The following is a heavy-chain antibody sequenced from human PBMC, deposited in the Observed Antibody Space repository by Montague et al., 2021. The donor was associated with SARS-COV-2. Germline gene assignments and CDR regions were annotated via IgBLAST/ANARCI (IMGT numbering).Heavy chain of an antibody. V-gene: IGHV3-21*04. CDR1: GFTFSSYS. Sequence: SLRLSCAASGFTFSSYSMNWVRQAPGKGLEWVSSISSSSSYIYYADSVKGRFTISRDNAKNSPYLQMNSLRAEDTAVYYCAKRGVLLWFGGAFDYWGQGTLVTVSS. D-gene: IGHD3-10*01. CDR3: AKRGVLLWFGGAFDY. J-gene: IGHJ4*02. CDR2: ISSSSSYI.